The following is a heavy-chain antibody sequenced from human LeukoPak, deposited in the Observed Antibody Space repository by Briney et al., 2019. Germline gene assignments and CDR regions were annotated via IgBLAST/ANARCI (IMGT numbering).Heavy chain of an antibody. V-gene: IGHV3-23*01. CDR1: GFTFSSSA. Sequence: GGSLRLSCAAYGFTFSSSAMTWVRQAPGKGLEWVSTIRSSGRNTYYAESVRGRFSISRDNSRATLYLQMNSLRAEDTAVYYCAKYELGFLPSDLWGQGTLVTVSS. J-gene: IGHJ5*02. CDR3: AKYELGFLPSDL. CDR2: IRSSGRNT. D-gene: IGHD3-10*01.